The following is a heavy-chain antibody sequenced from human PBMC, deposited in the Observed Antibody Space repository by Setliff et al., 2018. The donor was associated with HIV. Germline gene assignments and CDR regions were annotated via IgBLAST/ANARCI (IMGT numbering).Heavy chain of an antibody. Sequence: VASVKVSCKASGDTFSIHPISWVRQAPGRGLEWMGNTIPVFGRTNYAQRFQGRVTITTDKSTTTVFMEVTGLRSDDTAVYYCARESACSSTSCPKVLDYWGQGTLVTVSS. V-gene: IGHV1-69*04. J-gene: IGHJ4*02. CDR1: GDTFSIHP. CDR2: TIPVFGRT. D-gene: IGHD2-2*01. CDR3: ARESACSSTSCPKVLDY.